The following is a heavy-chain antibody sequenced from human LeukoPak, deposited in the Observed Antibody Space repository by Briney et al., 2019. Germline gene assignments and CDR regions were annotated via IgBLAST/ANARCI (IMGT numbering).Heavy chain of an antibody. V-gene: IGHV4-34*01. D-gene: IGHD2-2*02. J-gene: IGHJ6*02. CDR3: ARKSGGYCSSTSCYTHSRNYYYYYGMDV. CDR2: INHSGST. CDR1: GGSFSGYY. Sequence: SETLSLTCAVYGGSFSGYYWSWIRQPPGKGLEWIGEINHSGSTNYNPSLKSRVTISVDTSKNQFSLKLSSVTAADTAVYYCARKSGGYCSSTSCYTHSRNYYYYYGMDVWGQGTTVTVPS.